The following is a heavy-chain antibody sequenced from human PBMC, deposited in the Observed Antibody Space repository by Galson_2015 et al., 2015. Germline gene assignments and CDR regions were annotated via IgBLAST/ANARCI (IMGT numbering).Heavy chain of an antibody. J-gene: IGHJ6*02. CDR3: AKANPSGSYYNYYFYYGMDV. CDR1: GFTFSSYA. Sequence: SLRLSCAASGFTFSSYAMSWVRQAPGKGLEWVSAISGRGGSTYYADSVTGRFTISRDNYKNTRYLQMNSLRAEDTAVYYCAKANPSGSYYNYYFYYGMDVWGQGTTVTVSS. CDR2: ISGRGGST. V-gene: IGHV3-23*01. D-gene: IGHD3-10*01.